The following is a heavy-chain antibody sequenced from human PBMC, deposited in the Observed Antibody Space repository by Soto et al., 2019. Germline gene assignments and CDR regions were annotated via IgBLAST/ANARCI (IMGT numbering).Heavy chain of an antibody. D-gene: IGHD3-3*01. CDR1: GYTLTSDG. CDR2: ISAYNGNT. V-gene: IGHV1-18*01. J-gene: IGHJ4*02. Sequence: ASSVKVSCKGSGYTLTSDGIGCVRQAPGQGLEWMGWISAYNGNTNYAQKLQGRVTMTTDTSTSTAYMELRSLRSDDTAVYYCARHAYYDFWSGYYWTLDYWGQGTLVPVSS. CDR3: ARHAYYDFWSGYYWTLDY.